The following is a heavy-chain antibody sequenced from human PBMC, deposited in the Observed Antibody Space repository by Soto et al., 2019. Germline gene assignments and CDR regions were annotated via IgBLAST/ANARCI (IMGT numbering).Heavy chain of an antibody. CDR2: ISASGGSS. CDR1: GFTFSDYV. J-gene: IGHJ4*02. D-gene: IGHD3-3*01. Sequence: LRLSCAASGFTFSDYVMSWVRQAPGKGLEWVSGISASGGSSYDVDSVRGRFTISRDNSKNTLFPQMNSLTDEDTAVYYCAKGGDYWSGFSPDWGQGTLVTVSS. CDR3: AKGGDYWSGFSPD. V-gene: IGHV3-23*01.